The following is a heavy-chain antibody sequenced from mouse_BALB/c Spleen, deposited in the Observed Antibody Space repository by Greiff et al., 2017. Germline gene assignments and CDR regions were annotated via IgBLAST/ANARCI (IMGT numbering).Heavy chain of an antibody. D-gene: IGHD1-1*01. CDR3: ARESSYGNYFDY. V-gene: IGHV5-17*02. J-gene: IGHJ2*01. CDR1: GFTFSSFG. CDR2: ISSGSSTI. Sequence: EVKLVESGGGLVQPGGSRKLSCAASGFTFSSFGMHWVRQAPEKGLEWVAYISSGSSTIYYADTVKGRFTISRDNPKNTLFLQMTSLRSEDTAMCYYARESSYGNYFDYWGQGTTLTVSS.